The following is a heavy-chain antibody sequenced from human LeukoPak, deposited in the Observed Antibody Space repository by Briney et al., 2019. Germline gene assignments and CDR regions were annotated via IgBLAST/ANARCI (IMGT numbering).Heavy chain of an antibody. J-gene: IGHJ6*02. V-gene: IGHV3-66*04. CDR3: ARQYCSGGNCFYGMDV. Sequence: GGSLRLSCAASGFTVSSNFMTWVRQAPGKGLEWVAVIYSGGSTYNADSVTGRFTISRDNSKNTLYLQMNSLRAEDTAVYYCARQYCSGGNCFYGMDVWGQGTTVTVSS. D-gene: IGHD2-15*01. CDR1: GFTVSSNF. CDR2: IYSGGST.